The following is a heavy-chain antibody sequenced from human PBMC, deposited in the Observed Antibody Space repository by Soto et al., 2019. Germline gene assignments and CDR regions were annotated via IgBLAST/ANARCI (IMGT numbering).Heavy chain of an antibody. CDR3: AKEQYYYGSGRPRLGRYGMDV. CDR1: GFTFSSYG. J-gene: IGHJ6*02. V-gene: IGHV3-30*18. D-gene: IGHD3-10*01. CDR2: ISYDGSNK. Sequence: GGSLRLSCAASGFTFSSYGMHWVRQAPGKRLEWVAVISYDGSNKYYADSVKGRFTISRDNSKNTLYLQMNSLRAEDTAVYYCAKEQYYYGSGRPRLGRYGMDVWGQGTTVTVSS.